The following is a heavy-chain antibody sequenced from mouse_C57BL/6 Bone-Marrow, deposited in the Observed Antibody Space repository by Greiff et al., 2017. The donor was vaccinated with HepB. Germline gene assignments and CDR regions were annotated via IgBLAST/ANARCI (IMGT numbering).Heavy chain of an antibody. CDR3: ARPYDYAWFAY. J-gene: IGHJ3*01. Sequence: EVKLVESGGDLVKPGGSLKLSCAASGFTFSSYGMSWVRQTPDKRLEWVATISSGGSYTYYPDSVKGRFTISRDNAKNTRYLQMSSLKSEDTAMYYCARPYDYAWFAYWGQGTLVTVSA. D-gene: IGHD2-4*01. CDR2: ISSGGSYT. V-gene: IGHV5-6*01. CDR1: GFTFSSYG.